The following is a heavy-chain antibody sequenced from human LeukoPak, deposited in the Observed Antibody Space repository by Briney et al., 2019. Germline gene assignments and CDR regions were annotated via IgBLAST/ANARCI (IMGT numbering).Heavy chain of an antibody. Sequence: ASVKVSCKASGYTFTGYYMHWVRQAPGQGLDWMGRINPNSGGTNYAQKFQGRVTMTRDTSISTAYMELSRLRSDDTAVYYCARGTDLLWFGEFYWFDPWGQGTLVTVSS. J-gene: IGHJ5*02. CDR1: GYTFTGYY. CDR2: INPNSGGT. D-gene: IGHD3-10*01. V-gene: IGHV1-2*06. CDR3: ARGTDLLWFGEFYWFDP.